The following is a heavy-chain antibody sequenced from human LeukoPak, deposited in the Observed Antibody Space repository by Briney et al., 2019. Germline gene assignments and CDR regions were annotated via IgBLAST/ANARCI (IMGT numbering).Heavy chain of an antibody. Sequence: GASVKVSCKASGYTFTGYYMHWVRQAPGQGLEWMGWINPNSGGTNYAQKFQGRVTITADKSTSTAYMELSSLRSEDTAVYYCASPPEVYYGSGSYYSAGYYYYYMDVWGKGTTVTVSS. V-gene: IGHV1-2*02. CDR3: ASPPEVYYGSGSYYSAGYYYYYMDV. D-gene: IGHD3-10*01. J-gene: IGHJ6*03. CDR2: INPNSGGT. CDR1: GYTFTGYY.